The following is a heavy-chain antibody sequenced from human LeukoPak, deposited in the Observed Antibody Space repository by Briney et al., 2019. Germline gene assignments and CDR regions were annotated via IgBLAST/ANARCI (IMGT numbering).Heavy chain of an antibody. CDR1: GGSISTSSYY. Sequence: SETLSLTCTVSGGSISTSSYYWSWIRQPPGKGLEWIGYIYYSGSTNYNPSLKSRVTISVDTSKNQFSLKLSSVTAADTAVYYCARVIGYCSSTSCYEPYFDYWGQGTLVTVSS. CDR3: ARVIGYCSSTSCYEPYFDY. D-gene: IGHD2-2*01. J-gene: IGHJ4*02. CDR2: IYYSGST. V-gene: IGHV4-61*01.